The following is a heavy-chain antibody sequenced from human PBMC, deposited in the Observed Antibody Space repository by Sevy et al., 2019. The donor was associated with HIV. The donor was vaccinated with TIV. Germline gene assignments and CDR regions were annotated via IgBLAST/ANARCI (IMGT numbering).Heavy chain of an antibody. CDR2: ISSSSSYI. CDR1: GFTFSSYS. V-gene: IGHV3-21*01. Sequence: GGSLRLSCAASGFTFSSYSMNWVRQAPGKGLEWVSSISSSSSYIYYADSVKGRFTISRDNAKNSLYLQMNSLRAEDTAVYYCARGGAIYCSGGSCYDFDYWGQGTLVTVSS. D-gene: IGHD2-15*01. J-gene: IGHJ4*02. CDR3: ARGGAIYCSGGSCYDFDY.